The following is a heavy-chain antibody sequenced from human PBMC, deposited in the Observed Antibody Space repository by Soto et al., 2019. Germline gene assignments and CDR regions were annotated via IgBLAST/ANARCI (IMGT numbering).Heavy chain of an antibody. CDR2: ISYDGSNK. CDR3: AKDLMTTVTYYYYYGMDV. V-gene: IGHV3-30*18. Sequence: QVQLVESGGGVVQPGRSLRLSCAASGFTFSSYGMHWVRQAPGKGLEWVAGISYDGSNKYYADSVKCRFTISRDNSKNTLYLQMNSLRAEDTAVYYCAKDLMTTVTYYYYYGMDVWGQGTTVTVSS. J-gene: IGHJ6*02. CDR1: GFTFSSYG. D-gene: IGHD4-17*01.